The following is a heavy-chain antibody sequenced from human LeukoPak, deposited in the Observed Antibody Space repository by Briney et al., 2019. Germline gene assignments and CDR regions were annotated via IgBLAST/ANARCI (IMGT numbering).Heavy chain of an antibody. Sequence: ASVKVSCKASGYTFTSYDINWVRQATGQGLEWMGWMNPNSGNTGYAQKFQGRVIMTRDTSINTAYLEFYSLRSEDTAVYYCARGYSPTLRTTGNDYWGQGTLVTVSS. CDR2: MNPNSGNT. CDR3: ARGYSPTLRTTGNDY. V-gene: IGHV1-8*02. CDR1: GYTFTSYD. D-gene: IGHD1-1*01. J-gene: IGHJ4*02.